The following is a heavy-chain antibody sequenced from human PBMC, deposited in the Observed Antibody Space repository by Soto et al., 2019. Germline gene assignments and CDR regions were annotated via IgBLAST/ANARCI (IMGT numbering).Heavy chain of an antibody. CDR1: GGSISSGDYY. J-gene: IGHJ5*02. CDR3: AREGGTMVRDPDRPMENWFDP. V-gene: IGHV4-30-4*01. Sequence: SETMSLTCTVSGGSISSGDYYWSWIRQPPGKGLEWIGYIYYSGSTYYNPSLKSRVTISVDTSKNQFSLKLSSVTAADTAVYYCAREGGTMVRDPDRPMENWFDPWGQGTLVTVSS. D-gene: IGHD3-10*01. CDR2: IYYSGST.